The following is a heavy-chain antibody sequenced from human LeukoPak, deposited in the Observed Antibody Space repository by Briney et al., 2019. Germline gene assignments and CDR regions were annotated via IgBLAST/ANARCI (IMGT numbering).Heavy chain of an antibody. CDR3: ARDSLDLHAEIVVVPEGWFDP. CDR2: ISSSGSTI. J-gene: IGHJ5*02. CDR1: GFTFSDYY. V-gene: IGHV3-11*01. D-gene: IGHD2-2*01. Sequence: GGSLRLSCAASGFTFSDYYMSWIRQAPGKGLEWVSYISSSGSTIYYADSVKGRFTISRDNAKNSLYLQMNSLRAEDTAVYYCARDSLDLHAEIVVVPEGWFDPWGQGTLVTVSS.